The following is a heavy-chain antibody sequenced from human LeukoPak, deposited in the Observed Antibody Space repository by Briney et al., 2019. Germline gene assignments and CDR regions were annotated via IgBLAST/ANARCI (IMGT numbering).Heavy chain of an antibody. CDR3: ASEPESYSSSSFDY. CDR1: GFTFSSYE. J-gene: IGHJ4*02. CDR2: ISSSGSTI. Sequence: GGSLRLSCAASGFTFSSYEMNWVRQAPGKGLEWVSYISSSGSTIYYADSVKGRFTISRDNAKNSLYLQTNSLRAEDTAVYYCASEPESYSSSSFDYWGQGTLVTVSS. V-gene: IGHV3-48*03. D-gene: IGHD6-6*01.